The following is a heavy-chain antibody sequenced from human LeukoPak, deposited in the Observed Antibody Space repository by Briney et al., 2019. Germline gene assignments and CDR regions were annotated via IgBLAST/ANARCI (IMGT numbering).Heavy chain of an antibody. CDR3: ASEGDKDAFDI. CDR2: IYYSGST. CDR1: GGSISSYY. Sequence: SETLSLTCTVSGGSISSYYWSWIRQPPGKGLEWIGYIYYSGSTNYNPSLKSRVTVSVDTSKNQFSLKLSSVTAADTAVYYCASEGDKDAFDIWGQGTMVTVSS. J-gene: IGHJ3*02. D-gene: IGHD2-21*01. V-gene: IGHV4-59*01.